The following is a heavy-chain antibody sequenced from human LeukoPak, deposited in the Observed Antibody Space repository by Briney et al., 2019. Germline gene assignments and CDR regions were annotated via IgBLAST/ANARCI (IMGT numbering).Heavy chain of an antibody. CDR3: ARVSGRFTWYFDL. J-gene: IGHJ2*01. Sequence: SETLSLTCAVYGGSFSGYYWSWIRQPPGKGLEWIGEINHSGSTNYNPSLKSRVTISVDTSKNQFSLKLSSVTAADTAVYYCARVSGRFTWYFDLWGRGTLVTVSS. CDR2: INHSGST. V-gene: IGHV4-34*01. CDR1: GGSFSGYY.